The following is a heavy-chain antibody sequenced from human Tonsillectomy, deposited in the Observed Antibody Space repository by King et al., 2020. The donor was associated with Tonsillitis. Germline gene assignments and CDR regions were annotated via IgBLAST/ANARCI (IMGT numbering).Heavy chain of an antibody. J-gene: IGHJ4*02. D-gene: IGHD6-13*01. CDR1: GFTFSTYA. Sequence: VQLVESGGGLLQPGGSLRLSCAASGFTFSTYAMSWVRQVPGKGLEWVSGISGSGSNTEYADSVKGRFTISRDNSKNSLYLQMNSLRAEDTAVYFCAKGAGRGIGTTGIFACWGQGTLVTVSS. V-gene: IGHV3-23*04. CDR3: AKGAGRGIGTTGIFAC. CDR2: ISGSGSNT.